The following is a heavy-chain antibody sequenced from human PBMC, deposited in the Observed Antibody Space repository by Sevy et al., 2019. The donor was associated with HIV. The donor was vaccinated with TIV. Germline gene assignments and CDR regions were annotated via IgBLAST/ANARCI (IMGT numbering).Heavy chain of an antibody. CDR1: GFTFSSYW. Sequence: GGSLRLSCAASGFTFSSYWMHWVRQAPGKGLVWVSRINSDGSSRSYADSVKGRFTISRDNAKNTLYLQMNSLRAEDTAVYYCARASGGSYSTFFDYWGQGTLVTVSS. J-gene: IGHJ4*02. CDR2: INSDGSSR. V-gene: IGHV3-74*01. D-gene: IGHD1-26*01. CDR3: ARASGGSYSTFFDY.